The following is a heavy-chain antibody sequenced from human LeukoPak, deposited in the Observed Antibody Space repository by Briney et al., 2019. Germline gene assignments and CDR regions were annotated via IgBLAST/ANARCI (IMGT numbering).Heavy chain of an antibody. J-gene: IGHJ5*02. Sequence: ASVKVSCKASGYNFISYYMHWVRQAPGQGLEWMGIINPSGGSTSYAQKFQDRVTMTRDTSTSTVYMELSSLRSEDTAVYYCARDRVNSSSWHNWFDPWGQGTLVTVSS. CDR2: INPSGGST. CDR1: GYNFISYY. V-gene: IGHV1-46*01. CDR3: ARDRVNSSSWHNWFDP. D-gene: IGHD6-13*01.